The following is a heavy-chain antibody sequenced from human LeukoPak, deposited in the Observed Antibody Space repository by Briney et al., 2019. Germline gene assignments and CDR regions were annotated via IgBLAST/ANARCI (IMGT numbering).Heavy chain of an antibody. CDR3: AREPPIFYGSATIAIDH. CDR2: ISIYNGDT. Sequence: ASVKVSCKGSGYTFRSFGISWVRQAPGQGLEWMGWISIYNGDTKYAQKFQDRVTMTRDTSTSTAYMEVRSLRSDDTAVYYCAREPPIFYGSATIAIDHWGQGTLVTVSS. V-gene: IGHV1-18*01. CDR1: GYTFRSFG. J-gene: IGHJ4*02. D-gene: IGHD3-10*01.